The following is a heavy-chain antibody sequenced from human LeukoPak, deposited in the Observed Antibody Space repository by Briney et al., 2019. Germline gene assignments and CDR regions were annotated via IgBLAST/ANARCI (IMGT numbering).Heavy chain of an antibody. J-gene: IGHJ4*02. Sequence: VASVKVSCKASGGTFSSYAISWVRQARGQGLEWMGGIIPLFGTANYAQKFQGRVTITAGESTSTAYVELSSLRFEDTAVYYCAREWYYESSGFFYYYWGQGTLVTVSS. D-gene: IGHD3-22*01. CDR2: IIPLFGTA. CDR1: GGTFSSYA. V-gene: IGHV1-69*13. CDR3: AREWYYESSGFFYYY.